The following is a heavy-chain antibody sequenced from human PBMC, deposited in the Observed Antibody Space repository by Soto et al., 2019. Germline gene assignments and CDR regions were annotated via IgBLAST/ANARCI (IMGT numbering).Heavy chain of an antibody. CDR3: ARDFPPIAARHPSYYYGMDV. J-gene: IGHJ6*02. CDR1: RGSISSGDYY. Sequence: PSETLSLTCTVSRGSISSGDYYWSWIRQPPGKGLEWIGYIYYSGSTYYNPSLKSRVTISVDTSKNQFSLKLSSVTAADTAVYYCARDFPPIAARHPSYYYGMDVWGQGTTVTGSS. CDR2: IYYSGST. D-gene: IGHD6-6*01. V-gene: IGHV4-30-4*01.